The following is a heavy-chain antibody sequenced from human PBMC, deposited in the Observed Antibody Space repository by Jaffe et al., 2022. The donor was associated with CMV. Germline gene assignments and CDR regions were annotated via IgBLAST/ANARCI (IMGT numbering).Heavy chain of an antibody. D-gene: IGHD5-12*01. CDR3: VKDWRSDIAGFNSYYMDI. Sequence: EVQLVESGGGLVQPGESLRLSCSASGVTLSNFVMHWVRQAPGKRLEYVSVISSYGTNRDYADSVKGRFTISRDNSKNTVYLQMSSLRIEDTAVYYCVKDWRSDIAGFNSYYMDIWGKGTKVTVSS. CDR2: ISSYGTNR. V-gene: IGHV3-64D*06. CDR1: GVTLSNFV. J-gene: IGHJ6*03.